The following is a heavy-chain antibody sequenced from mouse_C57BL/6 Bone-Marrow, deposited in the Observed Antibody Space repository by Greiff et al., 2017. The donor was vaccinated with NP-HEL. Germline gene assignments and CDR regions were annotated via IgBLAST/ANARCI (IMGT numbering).Heavy chain of an antibody. CDR3: ARNYYGSSRYYFDY. Sequence: EVKVVDSGGGLVKPGGSLKLSCAASGFTFSDYGMHWVRQAPEKGLEWVAYISSGSSTIYYADTVKGRFTISRDNAKNTLFLQMTSLRSEDTAMDYCARNYYGSSRYYFDYWGQGTTLTVSS. D-gene: IGHD1-1*01. CDR1: GFTFSDYG. V-gene: IGHV5-17*01. J-gene: IGHJ2*01. CDR2: ISSGSSTI.